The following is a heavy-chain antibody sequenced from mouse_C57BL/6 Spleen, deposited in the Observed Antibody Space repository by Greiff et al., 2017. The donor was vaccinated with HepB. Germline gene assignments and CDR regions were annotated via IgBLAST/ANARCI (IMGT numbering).Heavy chain of an antibody. CDR3: ARSYDGGYYAMDY. J-gene: IGHJ4*01. D-gene: IGHD2-3*01. Sequence: QVQLQQSGPELVKPGASVKISCKASGYAFSSSWMNWVKQRPGKGLEWIGRIYPGDGDTNYNGKFKGKATLTADKSSSTAYMQLSSLTSEDSAVYCCARSYDGGYYAMDYWGQGTSVTVSS. V-gene: IGHV1-82*01. CDR1: GYAFSSSW. CDR2: IYPGDGDT.